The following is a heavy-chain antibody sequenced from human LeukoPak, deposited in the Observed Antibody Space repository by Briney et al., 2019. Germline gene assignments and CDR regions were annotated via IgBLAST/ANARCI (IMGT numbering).Heavy chain of an antibody. Sequence: APVKVSCKASRGTFSSYAISWVRQAPGQGLEWMGGIITIFCTANYAQKFQGRNTITADESTSTAYMELSSLRSEDTAVYYCARTGEWLLYSGFDYWGQGTLVTVSS. CDR2: IITIFCTA. V-gene: IGHV1-69*13. J-gene: IGHJ4*02. CDR3: ARTGEWLLYSGFDY. D-gene: IGHD3-3*01. CDR1: RGTFSSYA.